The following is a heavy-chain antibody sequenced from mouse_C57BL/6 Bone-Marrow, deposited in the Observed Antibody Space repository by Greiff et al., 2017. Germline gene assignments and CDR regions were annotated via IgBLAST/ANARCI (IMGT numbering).Heavy chain of an antibody. Sequence: LMESGAELVRPGASVTLSCKASGYTFTDYEMHWVKQTPVHGLEWIGAIDPETGGTAYNQKFKGKAILTADKSSSTAYMELRSLTSEDSAVYYCTEHAMDYWGQGTSVTVSS. V-gene: IGHV1-15*01. J-gene: IGHJ4*01. CDR3: TEHAMDY. CDR2: IDPETGGT. CDR1: GYTFTDYE.